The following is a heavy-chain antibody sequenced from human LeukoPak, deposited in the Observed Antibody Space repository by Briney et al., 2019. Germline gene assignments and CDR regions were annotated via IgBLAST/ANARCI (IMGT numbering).Heavy chain of an antibody. CDR1: GYTFTAYS. Sequence: ASVKVSCKASGYTFTAYSVYWVRQAPGQGLEWMGWINPKSGGTNYAQKFQGRVTMTRDTSISTAYMELSRLRSDDTAVYYCARGIRYYDILTGYTTFDYWGQGTLVTVSS. J-gene: IGHJ4*02. V-gene: IGHV1-2*02. CDR3: ARGIRYYDILTGYTTFDY. CDR2: INPKSGGT. D-gene: IGHD3-9*01.